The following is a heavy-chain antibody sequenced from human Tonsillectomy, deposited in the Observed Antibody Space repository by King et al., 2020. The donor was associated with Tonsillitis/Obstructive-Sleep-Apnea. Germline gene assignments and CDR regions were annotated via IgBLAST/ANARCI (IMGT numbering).Heavy chain of an antibody. Sequence: VQLVESGGGLVQPGGSLRLSCAASGFTFSSYSMNWVRRTPGKRLEWVSFITSSGSTTYYADSGKGRFTISRDNAKNSLYLHMNSLRDEDTAVYYCARVSKDHYDSGYYYAWFDPWGQGTLVTVSS. D-gene: IGHD3-22*01. V-gene: IGHV3-48*02. CDR1: GFTFSSYS. J-gene: IGHJ5*02. CDR2: ITSSGSTT. CDR3: ARVSKDHYDSGYYYAWFDP.